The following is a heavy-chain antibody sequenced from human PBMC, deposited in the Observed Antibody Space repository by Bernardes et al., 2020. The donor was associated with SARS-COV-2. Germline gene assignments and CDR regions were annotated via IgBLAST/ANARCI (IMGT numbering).Heavy chain of an antibody. CDR1: GFTFSSYW. V-gene: IGHV3-7*01. CDR2: IKQDGSEK. CDR3: ARVLTIFGVVIPNPIGMDV. Sequence: GGSLRLSCAASGFTFSSYWMSWVRQAPGKGLEWVANIKQDGSEKYYVDSVKGRFTISRDNAKNSLYLQMNSLRAEDTAVYYCARVLTIFGVVIPNPIGMDVWGQGTTVTVSS. D-gene: IGHD3-3*01. J-gene: IGHJ6*02.